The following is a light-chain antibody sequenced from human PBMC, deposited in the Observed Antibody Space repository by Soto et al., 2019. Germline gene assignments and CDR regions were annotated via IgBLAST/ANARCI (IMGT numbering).Light chain of an antibody. V-gene: IGKV3-11*02. CDR2: DAS. J-gene: IGKJ5*01. Sequence: EIVLTQSPSTLSFCPGERASLSCRASQSVSSYLAWYQQKPGQAPRLLIYDASNRATGIPARFSGSGSGRDFTLTISSLEPEDFSVYYCQQRYNWPITFGQGTRLEIK. CDR1: QSVSSY. CDR3: QQRYNWPIT.